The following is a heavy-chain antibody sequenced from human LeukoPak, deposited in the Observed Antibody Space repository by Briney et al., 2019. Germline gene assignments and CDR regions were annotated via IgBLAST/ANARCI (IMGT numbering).Heavy chain of an antibody. J-gene: IGHJ4*02. CDR2: IKGDGSST. D-gene: IGHD5-12*01. CDR1: GLTFSSYW. CDR3: AGWGDSGYDHS. Sequence: GGSLRLSCAGSGLTFSSYWMHWVRQAPGKGLVWVSRIKGDGSSTSYADSVKGRFTISRDNTKNTLYLQMNSLRAEDTAVYYCAGWGDSGYDHSWGQGTLVTVST. V-gene: IGHV3-74*01.